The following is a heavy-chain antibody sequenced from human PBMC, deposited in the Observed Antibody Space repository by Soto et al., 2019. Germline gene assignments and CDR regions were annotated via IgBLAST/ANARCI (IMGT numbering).Heavy chain of an antibody. CDR1: GFSLSNAKMG. D-gene: IGHD2-21*01. CDR3: ARISRDCYNFLDY. CDR2: IFSNDEK. J-gene: IGHJ4*02. V-gene: IGHV2-26*01. Sequence: QVTLKESGPVLVKPTETLTLTCTVSGFSLSNAKMGVTWIRQPPGKALEWLAHIFSNDEKSYSTSLKSRLTISKGTSKSRVVLTMTYMDPVDTATYYCARISRDCYNFLDYWGQGTLVSVSS.